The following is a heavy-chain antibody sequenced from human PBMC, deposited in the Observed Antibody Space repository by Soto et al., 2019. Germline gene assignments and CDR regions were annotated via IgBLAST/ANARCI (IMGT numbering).Heavy chain of an antibody. CDR3: ARETGSTSGNVLDY. J-gene: IGHJ4*02. CDR2: IIPIFGTA. D-gene: IGHD3-10*01. CDR1: GGTFSSYA. V-gene: IGHV1-69*01. Sequence: QVQLVQSGAEVKKPGSSVKVSGKASGGTFSSYAISWVRQATGQGLEWMGGIIPIFGTANYAQKFQGRVTMTADESTSTAYMELSSLRSEDTAVYYCARETGSTSGNVLDYWGQGTMVTGSS.